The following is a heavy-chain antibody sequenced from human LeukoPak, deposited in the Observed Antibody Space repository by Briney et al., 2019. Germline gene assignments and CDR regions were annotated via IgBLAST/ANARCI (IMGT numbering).Heavy chain of an antibody. CDR3: AKQGSSSSSWYSDY. CDR2: ISGSGGST. J-gene: IGHJ4*02. D-gene: IGHD6-13*01. CDR1: GFTFSSYA. V-gene: IGHV3-23*01. Sequence: PGGSLRLSCAASGFTFSSYAMSWVRQAPGKGLEWVSAISGSGGSTYYADSVKGRFTISRDNSKNTLYLQMNSLRAEDTAVYYCAKQGSSSSSWYSDYWGQGTLVTVSS.